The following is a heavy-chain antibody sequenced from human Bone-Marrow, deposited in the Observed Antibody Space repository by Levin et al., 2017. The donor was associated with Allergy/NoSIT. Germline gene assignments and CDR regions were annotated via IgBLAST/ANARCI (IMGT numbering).Heavy chain of an antibody. CDR3: ARANWNHGREDTDY. Sequence: GASVKVSCKASGYTFLSYGMTWVRQAPGQGLEWMGWISAYNGNTNYAQKFQGRVTMTTDTSTSTAYMELRSLRSDDTAVYYCARANWNHGREDTDYWGQGTLVTVSS. CDR1: GYTFLSYG. V-gene: IGHV1-18*01. CDR2: ISAYNGNT. J-gene: IGHJ4*02. D-gene: IGHD1-14*01.